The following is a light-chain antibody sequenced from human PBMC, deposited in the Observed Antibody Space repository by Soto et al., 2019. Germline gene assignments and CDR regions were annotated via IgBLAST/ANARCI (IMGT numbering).Light chain of an antibody. V-gene: IGKV1-17*01. J-gene: IGKJ2*01. CDR1: QAIRTA. CDR2: AAS. Sequence: IQLTQSPSSLSASVGDRVTITCRASQAIRTALGWYQQKPGKVPKLLIYAASTLQSGVPSRFSGSGSGTDFTLTISSLQPEDFATYYCQQYNSFSQYTFGQGTKLEIK. CDR3: QQYNSFSQYT.